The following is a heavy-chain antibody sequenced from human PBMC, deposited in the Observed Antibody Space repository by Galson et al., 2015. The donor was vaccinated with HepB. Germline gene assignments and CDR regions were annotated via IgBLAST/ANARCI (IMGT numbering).Heavy chain of an antibody. Sequence: SLRLSCAASGFTFSSYGMHWVRQAPGKGLEWVAVIWYDGSNKYYADSVKGRFTISRDNSKNTLYLQMNSLRAEDTAVYYCARGSPEWELPIGYWGQGTLSPSPQ. J-gene: IGHJ4*02. V-gene: IGHV3-33*01. CDR3: ARGSPEWELPIGY. D-gene: IGHD1-26*01. CDR1: GFTFSSYG. CDR2: IWYDGSNK.